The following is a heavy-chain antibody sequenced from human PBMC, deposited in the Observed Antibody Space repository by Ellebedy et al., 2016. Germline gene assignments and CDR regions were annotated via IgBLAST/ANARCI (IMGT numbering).Heavy chain of an antibody. D-gene: IGHD7-27*01. CDR1: GFTFSTSW. CDR3: ARDGSSGSFDY. CDR2: IGGDSSSK. V-gene: IGHV3-48*02. J-gene: IGHJ4*02. Sequence: GGSLRLXXVASGFTFSTSWMHWVRLAPGKGLEWVSFIGGDSSSKQYADSVKGRFTISRDNAKNSLYLQMNSLRDEDMAFYYCARDGSSGSFDYWGQGTLVTVSS.